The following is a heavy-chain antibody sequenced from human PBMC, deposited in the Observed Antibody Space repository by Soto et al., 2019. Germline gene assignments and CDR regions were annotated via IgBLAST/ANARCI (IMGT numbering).Heavy chain of an antibody. V-gene: IGHV1-69*18. CDR2: IIPVFGTT. D-gene: IGHD1-1*01. CDR3: ARSSPYIFTRTPDGNQYYYAMDV. CDR1: GGTFNNYT. Sequence: QVQLVQSGAEGKKPGSSVKVSCKASGGTFNNYTISWLRQAPGQGLEWMGRIIPVFGTTNYEQKFQGRVTITADGSTSTAYMELSSLRSEDTAVYYCARSSPYIFTRTPDGNQYYYAMDVWGQGTTVTVSS. J-gene: IGHJ6*02.